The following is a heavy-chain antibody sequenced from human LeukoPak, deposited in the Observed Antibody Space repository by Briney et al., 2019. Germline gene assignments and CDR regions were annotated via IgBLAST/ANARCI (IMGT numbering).Heavy chain of an antibody. V-gene: IGHV1-2*02. CDR1: GYTFTCYY. Sequence: GASEKVSCKASGYTFTCYYMHWVRQAPGQGLELMGWMNTNSGGTNYAQKFQGRVTTTRDTSISTAYMQLSRLRSDDTAVYYCARGSDIVVVPAAAHYYYYYGMDVWGQGTTVTVSS. J-gene: IGHJ6*02. D-gene: IGHD2-2*01. CDR2: MNTNSGGT. CDR3: ARGSDIVVVPAAAHYYYYYGMDV.